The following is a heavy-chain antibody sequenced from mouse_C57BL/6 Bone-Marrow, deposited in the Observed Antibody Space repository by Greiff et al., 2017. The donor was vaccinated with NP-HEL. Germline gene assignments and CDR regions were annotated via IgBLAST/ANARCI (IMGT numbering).Heavy chain of an antibody. V-gene: IGHV1-18*01. CDR2: INPNNGGT. Sequence: EVQLVESGPELVKPGASVKIPCKASGYTFTDYNMDWVKQSHGKSLEWIGDINPNNGGTIYNQKFKGKATLTVDKSSSTADMELRSLTSEDTAVYYCARLSWDGFDYWGQGTTLTVSS. CDR1: GYTFTDYN. CDR3: ARLSWDGFDY. J-gene: IGHJ2*01. D-gene: IGHD4-1*01.